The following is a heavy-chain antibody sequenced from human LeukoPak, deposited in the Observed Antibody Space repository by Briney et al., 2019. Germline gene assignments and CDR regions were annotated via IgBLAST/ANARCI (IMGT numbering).Heavy chain of an antibody. D-gene: IGHD1-26*01. J-gene: IGHJ4*02. Sequence: SETLSLTCTVSGGSIGIYYWTWIPQSAGKGLEWLGRMYASGDFNYNPFLKSRVTMPVDTSKNQFSLNLNSVTAADTDVYYCARGWAPRGQKSCFDYWGRGTLVTVSS. V-gene: IGHV4-4*07. CDR1: GGSIGIYY. CDR2: MYASGDF. CDR3: ARGWAPRGQKSCFDY.